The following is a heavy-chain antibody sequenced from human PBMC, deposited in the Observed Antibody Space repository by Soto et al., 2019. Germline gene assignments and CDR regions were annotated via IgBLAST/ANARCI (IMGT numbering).Heavy chain of an antibody. D-gene: IGHD3-3*01. V-gene: IGHV4-59*08. CDR1: GGSISSYY. CDR2: IYYSGST. Sequence: ETLSLTCTVSGGSISSYYWSWIRQPPGKGLEWIGYIYYSGSTNYNPSLKSRVTISVDTSKNQFSLKLSSVTAADTAVYYCARLEGTVDFWSGYSNWFDPWGQGTLVTVSS. CDR3: ARLEGTVDFWSGYSNWFDP. J-gene: IGHJ5*02.